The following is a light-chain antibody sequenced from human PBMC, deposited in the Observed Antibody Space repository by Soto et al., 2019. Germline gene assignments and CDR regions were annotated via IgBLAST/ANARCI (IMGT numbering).Light chain of an antibody. CDR2: DAS. J-gene: IGKJ4*01. Sequence: DIQMTQSPSSLSASVGDRVTITCQASQDIKNYLNWYQQKSGKAPKLLIYDASDLETGVPSRFSGSGSGTDFTFTINSLQPEVIATYYCQQYDNLPLTFGGGTKVEIK. V-gene: IGKV1-33*01. CDR3: QQYDNLPLT. CDR1: QDIKNY.